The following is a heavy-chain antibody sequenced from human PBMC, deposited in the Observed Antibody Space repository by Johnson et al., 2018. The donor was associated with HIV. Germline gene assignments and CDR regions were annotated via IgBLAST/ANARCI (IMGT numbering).Heavy chain of an antibody. CDR2: IYSGGST. CDR1: GFSVNSNY. Sequence: VQLVESGGGLVQPGGSLRLSCAASGFSVNSNYMSWVRQAPGRGLEWVSVIYSGGSTYYADSVKGRFTISRDTSKNTLYFQMNGLRAEDTAVYYCAKQNRGAFDIWGQGTMVTVSS. V-gene: IGHV3-66*04. CDR3: AKQNRGAFDI. J-gene: IGHJ3*02.